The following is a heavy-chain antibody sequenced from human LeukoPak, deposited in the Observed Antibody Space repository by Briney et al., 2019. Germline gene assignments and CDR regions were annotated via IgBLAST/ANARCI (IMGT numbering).Heavy chain of an antibody. D-gene: IGHD6-19*01. Sequence: GGSLRLSCAVSGFTFSDHFLGWVRQAPGKGLECVGRSRNKAKSYTTEYAASVKGRFTISRDDSKNSLYLQMNSLKTEDTAVYYCVRVGSVAGSDYLDYWGQGTLVTVSS. J-gene: IGHJ4*02. CDR3: VRVGSVAGSDYLDY. CDR2: SRNKAKSYTT. CDR1: GFTFSDHF. V-gene: IGHV3-72*01.